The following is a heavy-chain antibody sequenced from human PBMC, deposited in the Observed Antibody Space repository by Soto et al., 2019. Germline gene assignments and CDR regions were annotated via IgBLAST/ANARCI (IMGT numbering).Heavy chain of an antibody. D-gene: IGHD6-13*01. V-gene: IGHV1-2*04. J-gene: IGHJ6*03. Sequence: ASVKVSCKASGYTFTGYYMHWVRQAPGQGLEWMGWINPNSGGTNYAQKFQGWVTMTRDTSISTAYMELSRLRSDDTAVYYCARGVKQQLVPSYYYYYMDVWGKGTTVTVSS. CDR2: INPNSGGT. CDR3: ARGVKQQLVPSYYYYYMDV. CDR1: GYTFTGYY.